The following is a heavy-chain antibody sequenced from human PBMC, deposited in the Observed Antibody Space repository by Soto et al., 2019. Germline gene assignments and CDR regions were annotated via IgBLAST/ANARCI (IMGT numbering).Heavy chain of an antibody. CDR2: ISGSGGST. J-gene: IGHJ6*02. D-gene: IGHD6-19*01. Sequence: EVQLLESGGGLVQPGGSLRLSCAASGFTFSSYAMSWVRQAPGKGLEWVSAISGSGGSTYYADSVKGRFTISRDNSKNTLYLQMNSLRAEDTAVYYCAKFMRPGTHSSGWRPDSLLVLWYYYGMDVWGQGTTVTVSS. CDR1: GFTFSSYA. CDR3: AKFMRPGTHSSGWRPDSLLVLWYYYGMDV. V-gene: IGHV3-23*01.